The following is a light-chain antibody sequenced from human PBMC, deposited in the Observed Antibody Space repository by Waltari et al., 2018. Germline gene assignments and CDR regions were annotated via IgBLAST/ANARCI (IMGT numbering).Light chain of an antibody. Sequence: DIQMTQSPSSLSASVGDTVTLTCRTSQNIDRSLTWYHQRPGNAPKLLIFAASSLQSGVSSRFSGSGSGTDFTLTISGLQPEDFATYFCQQSHRSPWTFGQGTQV. CDR2: AAS. J-gene: IGKJ1*01. V-gene: IGKV1-39*01. CDR3: QQSHRSPWT. CDR1: QNIDRS.